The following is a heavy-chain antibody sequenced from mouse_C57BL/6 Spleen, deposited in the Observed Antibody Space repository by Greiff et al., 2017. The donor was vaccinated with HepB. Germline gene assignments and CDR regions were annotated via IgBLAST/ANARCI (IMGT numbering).Heavy chain of an antibody. CDR1: GYTFTDYY. J-gene: IGHJ4*01. V-gene: IGHV1-76*01. D-gene: IGHD2-3*01. CDR2: IYPGSGNT. Sequence: VQLQESGAELVRPGASVKLSCKASGYTFTDYYINWVKQRPGQGLEWIARIYPGSGNTYYNEKFKGKATLTAEKSSSTAYMQLSSLTSEDSAVYFCARSLYDGYYAMDYWGQGTSVTVSS. CDR3: ARSLYDGYYAMDY.